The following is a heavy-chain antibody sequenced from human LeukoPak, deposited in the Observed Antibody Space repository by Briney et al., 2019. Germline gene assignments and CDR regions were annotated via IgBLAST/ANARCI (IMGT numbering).Heavy chain of an antibody. J-gene: IGHJ3*02. Sequence: GGSLRLSCAASGFTFSRYWMHWVRHAPGKGLMWVSDINNGGSGTTYADSVKGRFTISSDNAKNTLYLQMNSLRAEDTAVYYCARAGYRGALDIWGQGTMVTVSS. CDR2: INNGGSGT. D-gene: IGHD1-26*01. CDR3: ARAGYRGALDI. CDR1: GFTFSRYW. V-gene: IGHV3-74*01.